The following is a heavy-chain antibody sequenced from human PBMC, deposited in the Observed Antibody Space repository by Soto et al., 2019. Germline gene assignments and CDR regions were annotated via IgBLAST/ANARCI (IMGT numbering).Heavy chain of an antibody. CDR2: IFHTGSA. J-gene: IGHJ4*02. Sequence: QVQLQESGPGLMKPSGTLSLTCAVSGGSITSNWWSWVRQPPGKGLEWIAEIFHTGSANYNPSLMGRLTISMDTSRNHLSLNRNSVTAADTAVYYCARHIAVSGTRGFDHWGQGTLVTVSS. V-gene: IGHV4-4*02. D-gene: IGHD2-21*01. CDR1: GGSITSNW. CDR3: ARHIAVSGTRGFDH.